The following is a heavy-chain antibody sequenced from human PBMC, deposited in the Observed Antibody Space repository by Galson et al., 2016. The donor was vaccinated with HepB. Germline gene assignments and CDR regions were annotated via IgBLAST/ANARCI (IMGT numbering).Heavy chain of an antibody. V-gene: IGHV3-64D*06. D-gene: IGHD6-19*01. CDR2: ISGNGGST. CDR1: GFTFSFYA. CDR3: VKGGGYSSGWYKGAFDY. Sequence: SLRLSCAASGFTFSFYAMHWVRQAPGKGLEHVSAISGNGGSTYYADSVKGRFTISRDNSKNTLYLQMSSLRTEDTAVYYCVKGGGYSSGWYKGAFDYWGQGTLVTVSS. J-gene: IGHJ4*02.